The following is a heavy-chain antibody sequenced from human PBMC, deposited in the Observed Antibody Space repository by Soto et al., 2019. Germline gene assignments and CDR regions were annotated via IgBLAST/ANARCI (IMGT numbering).Heavy chain of an antibody. CDR1: GGSFSGYY. CDR3: ARVRKAYTISCYVD. CDR2: INHSGSI. D-gene: IGHD2-15*01. V-gene: IGHV4-34*01. Sequence: QVQLQQWGAGLLKPSETLSLTCAVYGGSFSGYYGSWIRQPPGKGLEWIGEINHSGSINYNASLKSRVTISVDNSKNQFSLNLSSVTAADTAVYYCARVRKAYTISCYVDWGQGTLVTGSS. J-gene: IGHJ4*02.